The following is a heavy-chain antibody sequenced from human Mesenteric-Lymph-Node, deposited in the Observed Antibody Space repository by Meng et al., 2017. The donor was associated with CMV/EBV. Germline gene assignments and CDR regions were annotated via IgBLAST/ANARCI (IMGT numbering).Heavy chain of an antibody. V-gene: IGHV3-43*01. D-gene: IGHD3-16*01. CDR3: AKDIWDASAL. CDR1: GFTFDAYT. Sequence: LSCAASGFTFDAYTMHWVRQAPGKGLEWVSLITWDGGDTYYADSVKGRFTISRDNSKNSLFLQMNSLRTEDTALYYCAKDIWDASALWGQGTLVTVSS. J-gene: IGHJ4*02. CDR2: ITWDGGDT.